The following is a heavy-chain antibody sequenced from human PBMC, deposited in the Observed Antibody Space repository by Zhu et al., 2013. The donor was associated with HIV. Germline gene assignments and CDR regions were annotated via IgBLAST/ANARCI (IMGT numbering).Heavy chain of an antibody. CDR3: ARGADIVVVVAGTRLNYYYGMDV. D-gene: IGHD2-15*01. CDR2: ISGQNGNT. CDR1: GYTFTNFG. J-gene: IGHJ6*02. V-gene: IGHV1-18*01. Sequence: QAHLVQSGPEVKKPGASVRVSCKASGYTFTNFGISWVRQAPGQRLEWMGWISGQNGNTNYAQDFQGRVTMTTDTSTNTAYMELRNLRSADTAVYYCARGADIVVVVAGTRLNYYYGMDVWGQGTTITVSS.